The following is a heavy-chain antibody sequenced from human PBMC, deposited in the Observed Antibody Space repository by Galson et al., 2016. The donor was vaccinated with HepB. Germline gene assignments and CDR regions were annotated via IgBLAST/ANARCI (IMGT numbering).Heavy chain of an antibody. V-gene: IGHV4-39*01. CDR2: VYYIGST. Sequence: SETLSLTCNVSGGSIITTSHFWGWVRQPPGKGLEWIGVVYYIGSTYYNPSLKSRVSISVDTSKNQFSLKLNSVTAADTAVYYCARRRSVSYWYFDLWGRGTLVTVSS. D-gene: IGHD3-16*02. CDR3: ARRRSVSYWYFDL. J-gene: IGHJ2*01. CDR1: GGSIITTSHF.